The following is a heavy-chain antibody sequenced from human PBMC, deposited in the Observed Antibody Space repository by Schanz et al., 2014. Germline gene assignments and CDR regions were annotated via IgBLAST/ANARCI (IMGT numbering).Heavy chain of an antibody. CDR1: GFTFTNLG. CDR3: AKDKARRGRYYGMDV. J-gene: IGHJ6*02. D-gene: IGHD3-16*01. Sequence: VQLLESGGGLVQPGGSLRLSCAASGFTFTNLGMHWVRRAPGKGLEWVAFIRYDGSNQYYADSVKGRFTISRDNAKSSLYLQMNSLRADDTALYYCAKDKARRGRYYGMDVWGQGTTVTVSS. CDR2: IRYDGSNQ. V-gene: IGHV3-30*02.